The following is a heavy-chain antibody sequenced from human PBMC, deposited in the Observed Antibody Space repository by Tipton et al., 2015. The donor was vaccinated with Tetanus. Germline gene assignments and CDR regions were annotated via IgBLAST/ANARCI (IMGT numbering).Heavy chain of an antibody. CDR1: GDSFKTYT. CDR2: MIPKFGTT. J-gene: IGHJ5*02. D-gene: IGHD6-13*01. Sequence: QSGAEVKKPGSSVRVSCKLSGDSFKTYTISWVRQAPGRGLEWMGGMIPKFGTTEYAQRFQGRLTITADDSASTLYMDLSSLTSEDTAIYYCARGHSSSWFHVWFDPWGQGTLVSVSS. CDR3: ARGHSSSWFHVWFDP. V-gene: IGHV1-69*01.